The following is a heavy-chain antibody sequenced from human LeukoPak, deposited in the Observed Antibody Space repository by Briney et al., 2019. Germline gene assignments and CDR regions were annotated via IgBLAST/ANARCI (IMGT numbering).Heavy chain of an antibody. CDR3: ASLAAAGPTHFDY. CDR2: INHSGST. CDR1: GGSFSGYY. D-gene: IGHD6-13*01. J-gene: IGHJ4*02. V-gene: IGHV4-34*01. Sequence: SETLSLTCAVYGGSFSGYYWSWIRQPPGKGLEWIGEINHSGSTNYNPSLKSRVTISVDSSKNQFSLKLSSVTAADTAVYYCASLAAAGPTHFDYWGQGTLVTVSS.